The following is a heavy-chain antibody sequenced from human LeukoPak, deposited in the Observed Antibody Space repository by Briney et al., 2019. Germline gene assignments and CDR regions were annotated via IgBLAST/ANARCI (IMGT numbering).Heavy chain of an antibody. V-gene: IGHV1-2*02. J-gene: IGHJ4*02. D-gene: IGHD3-10*01. CDR1: GGTFSSYA. CDR3: ARSGRFGELLGVIGDY. CDR2: INPNSGGT. Sequence: ASVKVSCKASGGTFSSYAISWVRQAPGQGLEWMGWINPNSGGTNYAQKFQGRVTMTRDMSISTAYMDLNRLRSDDTAVYYCARSGRFGELLGVIGDYWGQGTLVTVSS.